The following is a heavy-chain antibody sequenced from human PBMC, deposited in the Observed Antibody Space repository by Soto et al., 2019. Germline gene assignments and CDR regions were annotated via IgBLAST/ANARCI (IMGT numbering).Heavy chain of an antibody. Sequence: QVQLVQSGAEVKKPGSSVKVSCKASGGTFSSYTISWVRQAPGQGLEWMGRIIPILGIANYAQKFQGRVTITADKSTSTAYMELSSLRSEDTAGYYCAREYSRANFDLWGRGTLVTVSS. J-gene: IGHJ2*01. D-gene: IGHD6-13*01. CDR2: IIPILGIA. V-gene: IGHV1-69*08. CDR1: GGTFSSYT. CDR3: AREYSRANFDL.